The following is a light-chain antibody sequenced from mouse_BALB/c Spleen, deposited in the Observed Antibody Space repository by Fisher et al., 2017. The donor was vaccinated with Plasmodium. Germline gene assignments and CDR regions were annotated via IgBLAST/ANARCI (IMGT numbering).Light chain of an antibody. CDR2: YTS. CDR3: QQSNSWPLT. CDR1: QRISSH. V-gene: IGKV5-45*01. Sequence: DIVLTQSPATLSVTPGDRVSLSCRASQRISSHLHWYQQKSHESPRLLITYTSQSISGIPSRFSGSGSGTDFTLSINSVETEDFGMYFCQQSNSWPLTFGAGTKLELK. J-gene: IGKJ5*01.